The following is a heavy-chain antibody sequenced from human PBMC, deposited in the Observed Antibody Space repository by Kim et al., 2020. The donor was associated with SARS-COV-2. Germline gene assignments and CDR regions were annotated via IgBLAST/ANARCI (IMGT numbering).Heavy chain of an antibody. CDR1: GGTFSSYA. CDR2: IIPIFGTA. V-gene: IGHV1-69*13. CDR3: AREIQLAIYYYYGMDV. Sequence: SVKVSCKASGGTFSSYAISWVRQAPGQGLEWMGGIIPIFGTANYAQKFQGRVTITADESTSTAYMELSSLRSEDTAVYYCAREIQLAIYYYYGMDVWGQGTTVTVSS. D-gene: IGHD5-18*01. J-gene: IGHJ6*02.